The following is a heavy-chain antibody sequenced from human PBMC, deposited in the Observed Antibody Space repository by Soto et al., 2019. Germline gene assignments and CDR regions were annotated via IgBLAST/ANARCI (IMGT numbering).Heavy chain of an antibody. Sequence: SGPTLDYPTQPLTLTCTFSGCTLSTSVVGVGWIRQPPGKVLEWLSLIYWNDDKQYSPSLKSRLTISKDTSKNQVVLTVTNMEPVDTATYSCAPAFACSGYDCFPFVWFDPWGQGTLVTVSS. J-gene: IGHJ5*02. CDR2: IYWNDDK. CDR1: GCTLSTSVVG. D-gene: IGHD5-12*01. V-gene: IGHV2-5*01. CDR3: APAFACSGYDCFPFVWFDP.